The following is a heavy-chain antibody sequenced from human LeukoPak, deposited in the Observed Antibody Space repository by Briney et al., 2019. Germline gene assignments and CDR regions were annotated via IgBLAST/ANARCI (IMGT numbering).Heavy chain of an antibody. CDR1: GYTFTGYY. D-gene: IGHD3-10*01. CDR2: INPNSGGT. Sequence: ASVKVSCKASGYTFTGYYMHWVRQAPGQGLEWMGWINPNSGGTNYAQKFQGWVTMTRDTSISTAYMELSRLRSDDTAVYYCAREDYGSGSYYNGWFDPWGQGTLVTVSS. CDR3: AREDYGSGSYYNGWFDP. V-gene: IGHV1-2*04. J-gene: IGHJ5*02.